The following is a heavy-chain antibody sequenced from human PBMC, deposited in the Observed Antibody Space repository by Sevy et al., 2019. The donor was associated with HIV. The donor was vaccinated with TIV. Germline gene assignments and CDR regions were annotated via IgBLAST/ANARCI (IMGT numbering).Heavy chain of an antibody. CDR2: IYSGGST. CDR1: GFTVSSSY. D-gene: IGHD1-26*01. V-gene: IGHV3-53*01. Sequence: GGSLRLSCEASGFTVSSSYMSWVRQAPGKGLEWVSVIYSGGSTYYADSVKGRFTISRDNSKNTRYLQMNSLRAEDTAVYYCARVWLNSGVYWGQGTLVTVSS. J-gene: IGHJ4*02. CDR3: ARVWLNSGVY.